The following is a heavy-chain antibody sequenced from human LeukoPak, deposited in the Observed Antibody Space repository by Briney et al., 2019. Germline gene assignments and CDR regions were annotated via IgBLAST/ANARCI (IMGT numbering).Heavy chain of an antibody. CDR2: ISSSSTI. CDR3: ARDRFTIHYYDSSGPFDY. J-gene: IGHJ4*02. D-gene: IGHD3-22*01. CDR1: GFTVSSYS. Sequence: GGSLRLSCAASGFTVSSYSMNWVRQAPGKGLEWVSYISSSSTIYYADSVKGRFTISRDNAKNSLYLQMNSLRAEDTAVYYCARDRFTIHYYDSSGPFDYRGQGTLVTVSS. V-gene: IGHV3-48*04.